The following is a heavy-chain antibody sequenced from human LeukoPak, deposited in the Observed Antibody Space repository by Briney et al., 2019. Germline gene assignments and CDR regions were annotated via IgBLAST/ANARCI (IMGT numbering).Heavy chain of an antibody. J-gene: IGHJ4*02. V-gene: IGHV1-18*01. D-gene: IGHD6-13*01. CDR2: ISVYNGNT. Sequence: AASVKVSCKASGYTFTNYVISWVRQAPGQGLEWMGWISVYNGNTNYAQKFQGRVTMTTDTSTSTAYMELRSLRSDDTAVYYCARGGSSSWADYWGQGTLVTVSS. CDR3: ARGGSSSWADY. CDR1: GYTFTNYV.